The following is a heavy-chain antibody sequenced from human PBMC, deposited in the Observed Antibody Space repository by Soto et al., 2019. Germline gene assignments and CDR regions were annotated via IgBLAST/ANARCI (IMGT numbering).Heavy chain of an antibody. CDR1: GFTFSSYA. Sequence: GGSLRLSCAASGFTFSSYAMSWVRQAPGKGLEWVSAISGSGGSTYYADSVKGRFTISRDNSKNTLYLQMNSLRAEDTAVYYCAKYAGPYYYGSGSYYNPLTAHYYYYYYMDVWGKGTTVTVSS. V-gene: IGHV3-23*01. J-gene: IGHJ6*03. CDR2: ISGSGGST. D-gene: IGHD3-10*01. CDR3: AKYAGPYYYGSGSYYNPLTAHYYYYYYMDV.